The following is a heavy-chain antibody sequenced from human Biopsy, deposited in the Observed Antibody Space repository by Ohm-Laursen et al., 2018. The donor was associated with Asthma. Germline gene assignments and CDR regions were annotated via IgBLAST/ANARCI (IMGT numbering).Heavy chain of an antibody. CDR2: IDWEEDK. J-gene: IGHJ4*02. V-gene: IGHV2-70*04. CDR1: GFSLSSSGAN. CDR3: TRHNDY. Sequence: TQTLTLTFSFSGFSLSSSGANVNWIRQPPGKALEWLARIDWEEDKFYGTSLRTRLTISKGSSEDQVVLTMTNMGPVDTATYYCTRHNDYWGPGILVTVSS. D-gene: IGHD1-14*01.